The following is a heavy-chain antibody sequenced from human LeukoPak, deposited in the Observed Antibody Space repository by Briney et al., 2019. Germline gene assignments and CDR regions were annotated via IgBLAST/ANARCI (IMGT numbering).Heavy chain of an antibody. V-gene: IGHV3-74*01. CDR1: GFTFSSYW. Sequence: PGGSLRLSCAASGFTFSSYWMHWVRQAPGKGLVWVSRINSDGSSTSYADSVKGRFTISRDNAKNTLYLQMNSLRAEDTAVYYCARDPPRSGYAVYFDYWGQGTLVTVSS. D-gene: IGHD3-22*01. CDR2: INSDGSST. J-gene: IGHJ4*02. CDR3: ARDPPRSGYAVYFDY.